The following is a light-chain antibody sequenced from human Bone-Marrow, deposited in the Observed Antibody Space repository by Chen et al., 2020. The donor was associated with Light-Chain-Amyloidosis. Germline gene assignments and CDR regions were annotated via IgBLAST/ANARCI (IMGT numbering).Light chain of an antibody. Sequence: EIVLTQSPGTLSVSPGERATLSCRASQRVSSTYLAWYQQKPGQAPRLLIYGASSRATGIPDRFSGSGSGTEFTLTISRVEAEDFAVYYCQQYDSTPRFTFGPGTKVDIK. CDR3: QQYDSTPRFT. CDR2: GAS. V-gene: IGKV3-20*01. CDR1: QRVSSTY. J-gene: IGKJ3*01.